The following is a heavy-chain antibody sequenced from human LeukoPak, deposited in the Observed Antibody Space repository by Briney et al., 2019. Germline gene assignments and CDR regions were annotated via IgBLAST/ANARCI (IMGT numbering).Heavy chain of an antibody. CDR3: ARHVLTAGAIE. V-gene: IGHV4-59*08. D-gene: IGHD1-26*01. J-gene: IGHJ4*02. CDR2: IYYSETT. CDR1: SGSISGYY. Sequence: SETLSLTCTVSSGSISGYYWSWIRQPPGKGLEWIAYIYYSETTNSNPPLNSRVTISLDTSKRQFSLKLSSVTAADTAVYYCARHVLTAGAIEWGQGTLVTVSS.